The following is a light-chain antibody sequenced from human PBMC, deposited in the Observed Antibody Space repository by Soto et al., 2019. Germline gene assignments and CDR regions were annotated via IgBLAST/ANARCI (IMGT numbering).Light chain of an antibody. J-gene: IGKJ5*01. CDR3: QQYNNWLFT. CDR1: QSVSSN. V-gene: IGKV3-15*01. CDR2: GAS. Sequence: EIGMTQSPATLSVSPGERATLSCRASQSVSSNLAWYQQKPGQAPRLLIYGASTRATGIPARFSGSGSGTEFTLTISSLQSEDFAVYYCQQYNNWLFTFGQGTRLEIK.